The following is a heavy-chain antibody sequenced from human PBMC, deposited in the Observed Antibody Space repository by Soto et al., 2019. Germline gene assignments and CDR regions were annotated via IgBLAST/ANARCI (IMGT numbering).Heavy chain of an antibody. V-gene: IGHV3-30-3*01. J-gene: IGHJ6*02. Sequence: QVQLVESGGGVVQPGRSLRLSCAASGFTFSSYAMHWVRQAPGKGLEWGAVISYDGSNKYYADSVKGRFTISRDNSKNTLYLQMNSLRAEDTAVYYCARDRVPAAMSGYYYYGMDVWGQGTTVTVSS. CDR3: ARDRVPAAMSGYYYYGMDV. CDR1: GFTFSSYA. D-gene: IGHD2-2*01. CDR2: ISYDGSNK.